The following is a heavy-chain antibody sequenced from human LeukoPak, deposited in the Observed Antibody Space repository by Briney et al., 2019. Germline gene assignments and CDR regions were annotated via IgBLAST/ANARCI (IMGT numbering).Heavy chain of an antibody. V-gene: IGHV1-46*01. CDR1: GYTFTGYY. J-gene: IGHJ4*02. Sequence: ASVKVSCKASGYTFTGYYMHWVRQAPGQGLEWMGIINPSGGSTSYAQKFQGRVTMTRDMSTNTVYMELSSLRSEDTAVYYCARDNVGYYYDSSGYPDYWGQGTLVTVSS. D-gene: IGHD3-22*01. CDR3: ARDNVGYYYDSSGYPDY. CDR2: INPSGGST.